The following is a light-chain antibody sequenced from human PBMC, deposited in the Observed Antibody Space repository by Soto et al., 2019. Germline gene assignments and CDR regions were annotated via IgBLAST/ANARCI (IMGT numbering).Light chain of an antibody. J-gene: IGKJ1*01. CDR2: GAS. CDR1: QSVSNNY. V-gene: IGKV3-20*01. CDR3: QQYGSSGT. Sequence: ELVFTQSPGTLSLSPGERATLSCRASQSVSNNYLAWYQQKPGQAPRLLIYGASNRATGIPDRFRGSGSGTDFTLIISRQDDEDVAVYYCQQYGSSGTFGQGTKVDIK.